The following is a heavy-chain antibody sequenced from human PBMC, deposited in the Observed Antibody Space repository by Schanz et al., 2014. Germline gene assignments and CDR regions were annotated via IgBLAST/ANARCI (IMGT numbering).Heavy chain of an antibody. V-gene: IGHV3-23*01. J-gene: IGHJ4*02. CDR2: ISASGGGT. CDR1: EFTFSTDA. CDR3: AKVRYSSGWRGDYFDE. Sequence: DVHLLESGGGLVQPGGSLRLSCAASEFTFSTDAMSWVRQAPGKGLEWLSVISASGGGTYYADSVKGRFTISRDNSKNTLYQQMNNLRAEVTAVYYSAKVRYSSGWRGDYFDEWGQGTPVTVAS. D-gene: IGHD6-25*01.